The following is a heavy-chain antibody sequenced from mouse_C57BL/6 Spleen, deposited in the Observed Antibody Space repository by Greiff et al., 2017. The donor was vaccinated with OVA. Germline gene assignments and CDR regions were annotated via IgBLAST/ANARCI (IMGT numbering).Heavy chain of an antibody. D-gene: IGHD2-12*01. J-gene: IGHJ4*01. V-gene: IGHV2-4*01. CDR2: IWSGGST. CDR1: GFSLTSYG. Sequence: QVQLKQSGPGLVQPSQSLSITCTVSGFSLTSYGVHWVRQPPGKGLEWLGVIWSGGSTDYNAAFISRLSISKDNSKSQVFFKMNSLQADDTAIYYCAKPLRQDYYAMDYWGQGTSVTVSS. CDR3: AKPLRQDYYAMDY.